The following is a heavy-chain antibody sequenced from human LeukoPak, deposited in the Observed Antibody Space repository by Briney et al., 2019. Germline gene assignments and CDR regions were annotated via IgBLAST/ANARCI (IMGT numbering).Heavy chain of an antibody. D-gene: IGHD1-14*01. V-gene: IGHV4-59*11. Sequence: PSETLSLTCTVSGFSIRSRYWSWIRQPPGKGLEWVGYIYYGGGVSYSPSLKSRVTISLDTSKNQFSLNLTSVTAADTAVYYCARTTPPDYQMDVWGKGTTVTVSS. CDR3: ARTTPPDYQMDV. CDR1: GFSIRSRY. CDR2: IYYGGGV. J-gene: IGHJ6*03.